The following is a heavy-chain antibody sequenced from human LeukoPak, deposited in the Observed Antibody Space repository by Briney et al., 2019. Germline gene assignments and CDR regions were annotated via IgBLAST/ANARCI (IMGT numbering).Heavy chain of an antibody. CDR3: AKDLRLSVGTSPFDY. D-gene: IGHD4-23*01. CDR1: GFTFSSYW. J-gene: IGHJ4*02. Sequence: PGGSLRLSCAASGFTFSSYWMSWVRQAPGKGLEWVSAFSNSGETHYADSVKGRFTISRDNSKNTLYLQMNSLRADDTALYYCAKDLRLSVGTSPFDYWGQGTLVTVSS. CDR2: FSNSGET. V-gene: IGHV3-23*01.